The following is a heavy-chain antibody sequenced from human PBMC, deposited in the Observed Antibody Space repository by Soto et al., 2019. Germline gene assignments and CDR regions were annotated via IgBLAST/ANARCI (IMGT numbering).Heavy chain of an antibody. J-gene: IGHJ4*02. CDR1: GFTFSSYA. CDR3: AKDRWLSGYDRALFDY. Sequence: GGSLRLSCAASGFTFSSYAMSWVRQAPGKGLEWVSAISGSGGSTYYADSVKGRFTISRDNSKNTLYLQMNSLRAEDTAVYYCAKDRWLSGYDRALFDYWGQGTLVTVSS. D-gene: IGHD5-12*01. V-gene: IGHV3-23*01. CDR2: ISGSGGST.